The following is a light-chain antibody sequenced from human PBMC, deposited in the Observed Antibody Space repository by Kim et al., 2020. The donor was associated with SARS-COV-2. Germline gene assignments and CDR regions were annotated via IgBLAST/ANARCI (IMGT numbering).Light chain of an antibody. CDR1: QGISSY. CDR2: AAS. Sequence: ASTDDRVTITCRASQGISSYLALYQQKPGKAPKLLIYAASTLQSGVPSRFSGSGSGTDFTLTISCLQSEDFATYYCQQYYSYPRTFGQGTKVDIK. J-gene: IGKJ1*01. V-gene: IGKV1-8*01. CDR3: QQYYSYPRT.